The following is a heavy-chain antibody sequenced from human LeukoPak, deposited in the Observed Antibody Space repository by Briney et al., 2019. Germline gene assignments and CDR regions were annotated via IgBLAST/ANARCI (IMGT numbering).Heavy chain of an antibody. Sequence: PSETLSLTCTVSGGSISSGSYYWSWIRQPAGKGLEWIGRIYLPGSTNYNPSLKSRVTISVDTSKNQFSLKLSSVTAADTAIYYCARAIWFGEGHDYWGQGSLVTVSS. V-gene: IGHV4-61*02. D-gene: IGHD3-10*01. CDR2: IYLPGST. CDR3: ARAIWFGEGHDY. CDR1: GGSISSGSYY. J-gene: IGHJ4*02.